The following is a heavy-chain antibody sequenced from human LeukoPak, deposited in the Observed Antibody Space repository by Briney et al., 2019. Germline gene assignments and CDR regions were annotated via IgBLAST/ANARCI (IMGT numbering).Heavy chain of an antibody. CDR2: SSSGSSTI. V-gene: IGHV3-48*01. J-gene: IGHJ4*02. D-gene: IGHD3-10*01. CDR3: ARMSSGSYLFDY. Sequence: GGSLRLSCVASGFTFSNYAMSWVRQAPGKGLEWLSYSSSGSSTIYYADSVKGRFTISKDNAKNSLYLQMNSLRAEDTAVYYCARMSSGSYLFDYWGQGTLVTVSS. CDR1: GFTFSNYA.